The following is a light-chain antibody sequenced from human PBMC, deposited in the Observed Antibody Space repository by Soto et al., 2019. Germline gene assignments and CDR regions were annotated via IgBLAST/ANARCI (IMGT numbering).Light chain of an antibody. CDR1: SSDVGSYNL. CDR2: EVS. J-gene: IGLJ1*01. Sequence: QSALTQPASVSGSPGQSITISCTGTSSDVGSYNLVSWYQQHPGKAPKLMIYEVSKRPSGVSNRFSGSKSANTASPTISGLQADDEADYYCCSYGGRSTYVFGTGTKLTVL. CDR3: CSYGGRSTYV. V-gene: IGLV2-23*02.